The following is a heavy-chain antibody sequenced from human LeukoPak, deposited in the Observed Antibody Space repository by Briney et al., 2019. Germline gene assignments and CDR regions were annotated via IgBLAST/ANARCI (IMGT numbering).Heavy chain of an antibody. CDR3: ARDRYYYDSSGYYPFYYYGMDV. D-gene: IGHD3-22*01. V-gene: IGHV3-33*08. CDR1: GFTFSSYA. CDR2: IWYDGSNK. J-gene: IGHJ6*02. Sequence: GGSLRLSCAASGFTFSSYAMSWVRQAPGKGLEWVAVIWYDGSNKYYAVSVKGRFTISRDNTKNTLYLQMNSLRAEDTAVYYCARDRYYYDSSGYYPFYYYGMDVWGQGTTVTVSS.